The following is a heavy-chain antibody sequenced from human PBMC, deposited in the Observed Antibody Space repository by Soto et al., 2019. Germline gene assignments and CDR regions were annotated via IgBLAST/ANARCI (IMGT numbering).Heavy chain of an antibody. J-gene: IGHJ6*02. CDR1: GFTFSSYA. V-gene: IGHV3-30-3*01. D-gene: IGHD2-15*01. CDR2: ISYDGSNK. Sequence: QVQLVESGGGVVQPGRSLRLSCAASGFTFSSYAMHWVRQAPGKGLEWVAVISYDGSNKYYADSVKGRCPITRDNSKNTLYLQMNSLRAEDTAVYYCARDEDVEYCSGGSCYYYGMDVWGQGTTVTVSS. CDR3: ARDEDVEYCSGGSCYYYGMDV.